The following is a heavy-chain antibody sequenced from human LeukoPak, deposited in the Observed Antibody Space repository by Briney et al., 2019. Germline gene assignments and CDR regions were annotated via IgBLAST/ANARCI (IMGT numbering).Heavy chain of an antibody. J-gene: IGHJ6*03. CDR3: ATAKTAAYYYYLDV. V-gene: IGHV1-24*01. D-gene: IGHD1-14*01. CDR2: FDPEDGET. Sequence: ASVKVSCNVSGYTLNRFYWHWMRQAPGKGLEWMGGFDPEDGETIYAQKFQGRVTMTEDTSTDTAYMELSSLRSEDTAVYYCATAKTAAYYYYLDVWGKGTTVTVSS. CDR1: GYTLNRFY.